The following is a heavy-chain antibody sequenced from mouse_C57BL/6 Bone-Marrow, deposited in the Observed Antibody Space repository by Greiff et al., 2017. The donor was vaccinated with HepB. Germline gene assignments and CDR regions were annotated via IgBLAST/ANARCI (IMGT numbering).Heavy chain of an antibody. Sequence: EVQLVESGEGLVKPGGSLKLSCAASGFTFSSYAMSWVRQTPEKRLEWVAYISSGGDYIYYADTVKGRFTISRDNARNTLYLQMSSLKSEDTAMYYCTSDPLIYYYGSYWYFDVWGTGTTVTVSS. D-gene: IGHD1-1*01. J-gene: IGHJ1*03. CDR1: GFTFSSYA. CDR3: TSDPLIYYYGSYWYFDV. V-gene: IGHV5-9-1*02. CDR2: ISSGGDYI.